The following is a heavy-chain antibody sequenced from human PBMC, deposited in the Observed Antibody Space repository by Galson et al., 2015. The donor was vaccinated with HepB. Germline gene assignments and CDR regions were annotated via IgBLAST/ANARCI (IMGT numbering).Heavy chain of an antibody. D-gene: IGHD3-10*01. V-gene: IGHV3-7*03. CDR1: GFTFSSYW. J-gene: IGHJ3*02. CDR3: ARCITMVRGVIGHAQAFDI. CDR2: IKQDGSEK. Sequence: SLRLSCAASGFTFSSYWMSWVRQAPGKGLEWVANIKQDGSEKYYVDSVKGRFTISRDNAKNSLYLQMNSLRAEDTAVYYCARCITMVRGVIGHAQAFDIWGQGTMVTVSS.